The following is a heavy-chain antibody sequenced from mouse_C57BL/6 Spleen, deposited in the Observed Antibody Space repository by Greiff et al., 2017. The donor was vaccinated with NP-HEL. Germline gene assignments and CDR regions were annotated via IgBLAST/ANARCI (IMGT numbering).Heavy chain of an antibody. V-gene: IGHV1-50*01. CDR2: IDPSDSYT. J-gene: IGHJ2*01. D-gene: IGHD2-4*01. CDR1: GYTFTSYW. CDR3: ARALLYYDYDAGFDG. Sequence: QVQLQQPGAELVKPGASVKLSCKASGYTFTSYWMQWVKQRPGQGLEWIGEIDPSDSYTNYNQKFKGKATLTVDTSSSTAYMQLSSLTSEDSAVYYCARALLYYDYDAGFDGWGQGTTLTVSS.